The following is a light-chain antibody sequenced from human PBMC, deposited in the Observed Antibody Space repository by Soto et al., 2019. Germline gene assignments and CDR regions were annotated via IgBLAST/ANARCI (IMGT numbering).Light chain of an antibody. J-gene: IGLJ1*01. CDR1: SPNIGSNS. V-gene: IGLV1-44*01. CDR2: SNN. CDR3: AAWDDSLNGREV. Sequence: SVLTQPPPPSGAPGQRVTLSCSGNSPNIGSNSVNWYQQLPGAAPKLLIYSNNQRPSGVPDRFSGSKSGTSASLAISGLQSEDEADYYCAAWDDSLNGREVFGTGTKVTVL.